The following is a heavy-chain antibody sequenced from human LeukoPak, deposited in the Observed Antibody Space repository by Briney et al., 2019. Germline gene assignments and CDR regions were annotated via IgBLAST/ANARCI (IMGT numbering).Heavy chain of an antibody. V-gene: IGHV1-8*01. CDR2: MNPNSGNT. J-gene: IGHJ5*02. CDR1: GYTFTSYD. D-gene: IGHD4-23*01. CDR3: ARVRGKRTNWFDP. Sequence: ASVKVSCRASGYTFTSYDINWVRQATGQGLEWMGWMNPNSGNTGYAQKFQGRVTMTRNTSISTAHMELSSLRSEDTAVYYCARVRGKRTNWFDPWGQGTLVTVSS.